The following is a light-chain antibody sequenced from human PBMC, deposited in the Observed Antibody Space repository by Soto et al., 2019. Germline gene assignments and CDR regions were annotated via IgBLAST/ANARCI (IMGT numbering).Light chain of an antibody. J-gene: IGKJ1*01. CDR1: QSVSSC. V-gene: IGKV3-15*01. CDR3: QQYNNWWT. CDR2: GAS. Sequence: EVVMTQSPATLSMSPGERATLSCRASQSVSSCLAWYQQKPGQAPRLLIYGASTRATGLPDRFRGSGSEPEFTLTLSSLQAEDFAIYYCQQYNNWWTFGQGTKVEIK.